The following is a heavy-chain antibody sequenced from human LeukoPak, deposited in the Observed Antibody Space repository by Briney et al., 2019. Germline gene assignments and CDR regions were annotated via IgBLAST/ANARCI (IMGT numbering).Heavy chain of an antibody. D-gene: IGHD1-26*01. CDR2: INYSGST. CDR3: TYSGSNYPDY. V-gene: IGHV4-34*01. Sequence: PSETLSLTCAVFGGSFSSYFWSWIRQSPGKGLEWIGEINYSGSTNYNPSLKSRVTISLGTSKNQFSLRLSSVTAADTAVYYCTYSGSNYPDYWGQGTLVIVSS. CDR1: GGSFSSYF. J-gene: IGHJ4*02.